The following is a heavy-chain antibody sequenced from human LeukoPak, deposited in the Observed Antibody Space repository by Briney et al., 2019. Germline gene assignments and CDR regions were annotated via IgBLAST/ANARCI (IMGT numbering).Heavy chain of an antibody. CDR1: GFTFGSYA. D-gene: IGHD1-26*01. Sequence: PGRSLRLSCAASGFTFGSYAMHWVRQAPGKGLEWVAVVSYDGSNKYYADSVKGRFTISRDNSKNTLYLQMNSLRAEDTAVYYCARGWELLDYWGQGTLVTVSS. CDR2: VSYDGSNK. CDR3: ARGWELLDY. J-gene: IGHJ4*02. V-gene: IGHV3-30*04.